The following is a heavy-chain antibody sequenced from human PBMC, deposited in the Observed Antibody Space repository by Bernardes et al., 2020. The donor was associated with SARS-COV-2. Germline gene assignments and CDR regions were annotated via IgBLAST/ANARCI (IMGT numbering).Heavy chain of an antibody. J-gene: IGHJ3*01. V-gene: IGHV5-51*01. CDR3: ATHSDSSERGAFDL. Sequence: ATVKSSGHDSGNSFTSHWIAWVRKMPGKGLEWMGMIYPDDSETRFSPSFQGRVTISADKSINTAYLQWTSLKASDTAMYYCATHSDSSERGAFDLWGQGTLVTVSS. D-gene: IGHD6-6*01. CDR1: GNSFTSHW. CDR2: IYPDDSET.